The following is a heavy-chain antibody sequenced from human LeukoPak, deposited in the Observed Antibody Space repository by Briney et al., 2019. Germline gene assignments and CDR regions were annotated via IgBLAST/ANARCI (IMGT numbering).Heavy chain of an antibody. Sequence: PGGSLRLSCAASGFTISSYWMNWVRQAPGKGLEWVANIKQDGSEKKYVDSVKGRFTISRDNTQNSLYLQMNNLRVEDTAVYYCAAGPGCLIDYWGQGTLVTASS. CDR1: GFTISSYW. CDR3: AAGPGCLIDY. V-gene: IGHV3-7*01. CDR2: IKQDGSEK. D-gene: IGHD6-19*01. J-gene: IGHJ4*02.